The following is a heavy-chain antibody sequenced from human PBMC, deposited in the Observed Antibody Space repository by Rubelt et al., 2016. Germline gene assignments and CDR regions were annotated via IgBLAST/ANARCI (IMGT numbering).Heavy chain of an antibody. V-gene: IGHV3-48*02. J-gene: IGHJ4*02. Sequence: EWVSYISSGSSTIYYADSVKGRFTISRDNAKNSLYLQMNSLRDEDTAVYYCARSTYYYDSSGYSHWGQGTLVTVSS. CDR2: ISSGSSTI. CDR3: ARSTYYYDSSGYSH. D-gene: IGHD3-22*01.